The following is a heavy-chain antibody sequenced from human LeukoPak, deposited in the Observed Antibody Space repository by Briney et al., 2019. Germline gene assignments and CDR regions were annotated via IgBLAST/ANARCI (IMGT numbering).Heavy chain of an antibody. Sequence: GGSLRLSCVASGFSFSNYWMSWVRQAPGKGLEWVANIKQDGSEKYYVDSVKGRFTISRDNSKNTLYLQMGSLRAEDMAVYYCARGDYADYWGQGTLVTVSS. CDR2: IKQDGSEK. CDR1: GFSFSNYW. J-gene: IGHJ4*02. V-gene: IGHV3-7*04. CDR3: ARGDYADY.